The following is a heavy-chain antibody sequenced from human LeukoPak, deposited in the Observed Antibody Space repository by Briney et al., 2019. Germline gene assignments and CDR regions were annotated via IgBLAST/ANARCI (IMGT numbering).Heavy chain of an antibody. Sequence: ASVKVSCKASGYSFISYDINWVRQAPGQGLEWMGWMNPNSGYAGFAQTFQGRVTSTRDTSTGTAYLELSSLRSEDTAVYFCARGEYYGSGSWGYWGQGTLVTVSS. V-gene: IGHV1-8*02. CDR3: ARGEYYGSGSWGY. J-gene: IGHJ4*02. D-gene: IGHD3-10*01. CDR2: MNPNSGYA. CDR1: GYSFISYD.